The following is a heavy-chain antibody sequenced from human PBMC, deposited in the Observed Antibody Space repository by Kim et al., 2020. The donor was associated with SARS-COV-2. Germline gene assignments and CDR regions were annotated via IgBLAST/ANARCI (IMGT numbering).Heavy chain of an antibody. J-gene: IGHJ5*02. D-gene: IGHD1-26*01. Sequence: EGRGETSVDPVKGRFTIPRDNAKNSLSLQMNGLRAEDTAVYYCAIGWGWYEHWGQGTLVTVSS. V-gene: IGHV3-7*03. CDR3: AIGWGWYEH. CDR2: EGRGE.